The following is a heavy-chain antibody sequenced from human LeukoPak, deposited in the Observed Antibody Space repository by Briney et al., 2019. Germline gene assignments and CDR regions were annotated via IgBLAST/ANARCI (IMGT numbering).Heavy chain of an antibody. Sequence: PSETLSLTCTVSGGSISSYYWTWIRHPAGKGLEWIGRFYSTGSTNYNPSLKSRVTMSVDTSKNQFSLKLSSVTAADTAVYYCARDQYSGSLDYWGQGTLVTVSS. CDR2: FYSTGST. D-gene: IGHD1-26*01. CDR3: ARDQYSGSLDY. J-gene: IGHJ4*02. V-gene: IGHV4-4*07. CDR1: GGSISSYY.